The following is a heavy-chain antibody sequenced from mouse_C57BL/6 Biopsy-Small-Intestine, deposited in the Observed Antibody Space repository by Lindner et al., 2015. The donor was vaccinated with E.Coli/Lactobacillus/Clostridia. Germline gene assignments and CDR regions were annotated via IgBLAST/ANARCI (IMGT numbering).Heavy chain of an antibody. D-gene: IGHD1-2*01. J-gene: IGHJ4*01. Sequence: VQLQESGSELARPGASVKLSCKASGYTFTSYTIGWLKQTTGQGLEWIGEIYPGSGNTYYNEKFKDKATLTADKSSNTASMELRSLTSGDSAVYFCARFPSSSYALDYWGQGTSVTVSS. CDR3: ARFPSSSYALDY. V-gene: IGHV1-81*01. CDR2: IYPGSGNT. CDR1: GYTFTSYT.